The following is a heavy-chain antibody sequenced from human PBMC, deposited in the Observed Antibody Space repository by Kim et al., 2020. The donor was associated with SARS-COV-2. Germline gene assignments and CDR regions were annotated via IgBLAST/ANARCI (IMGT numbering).Heavy chain of an antibody. Sequence: ASVKVSCRASDYTFTNFPISWVRQAPGQGLEWMGWINTYNGDTKYVQKFQDRVTMTTDTFTTTAYMDLRRLRSDDTAVYYCARVNPDYYDPGSPRGGNLDSGGQGTLVTVSS. CDR3: ARVNPDYYDPGSPRGGNLDS. CDR2: INTYNGDT. CDR1: DYTFTNFP. V-gene: IGHV1-18*04. J-gene: IGHJ4*02. D-gene: IGHD3-3*01.